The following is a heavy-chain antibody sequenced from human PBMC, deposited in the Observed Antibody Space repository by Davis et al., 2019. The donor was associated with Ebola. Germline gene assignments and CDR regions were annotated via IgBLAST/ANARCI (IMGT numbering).Heavy chain of an antibody. CDR3: TREGTYSSSSGGWFDP. D-gene: IGHD6-6*01. J-gene: IGHJ5*02. CDR2: MNPNSGDT. CDR1: GYSFTSFD. V-gene: IGHV1-8*03. Sequence: ASVKVSCKASGYSFTSFDINWVRQVTGQGLEWMGWMNPNSGDTGYAQQFQGRVTITRNTSISTVYMEVNSLRSEDKAVYYCTREGTYSSSSGGWFDPWGQGTLVTVSS.